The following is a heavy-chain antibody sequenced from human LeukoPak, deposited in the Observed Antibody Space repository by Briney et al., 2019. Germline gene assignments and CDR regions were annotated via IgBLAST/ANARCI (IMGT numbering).Heavy chain of an antibody. Sequence: GGSLRLSCAASGFTFSSYGMHWVRQAPGKGLEWVAVISYDGSNKYYADSVKGRFTISRDNSKNTLYLQMNSLRAEDTAVYYCAKALGPYGGNSISPSEWGQGTLVTVSS. V-gene: IGHV3-30*18. J-gene: IGHJ4*02. CDR2: ISYDGSNK. D-gene: IGHD4-23*01. CDR3: AKALGPYGGNSISPSE. CDR1: GFTFSSYG.